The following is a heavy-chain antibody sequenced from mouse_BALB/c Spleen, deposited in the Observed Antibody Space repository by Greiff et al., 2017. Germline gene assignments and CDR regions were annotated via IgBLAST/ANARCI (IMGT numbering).Heavy chain of an antibody. CDR2: ISSGSSTI. Sequence: EVMLVESGGGLVQPGGSRKLSCAASGFTFSSFGMHWVRQAPEKGLEWVAYISSGSSTIYYADTVKGRFTISRDNPKNTLFLQMTSLRSEDTAMYYCARDDGGYFDVWGAGTTVTVSS. CDR1: GFTFSSFG. J-gene: IGHJ1*01. D-gene: IGHD2-3*01. CDR3: ARDDGGYFDV. V-gene: IGHV5-17*02.